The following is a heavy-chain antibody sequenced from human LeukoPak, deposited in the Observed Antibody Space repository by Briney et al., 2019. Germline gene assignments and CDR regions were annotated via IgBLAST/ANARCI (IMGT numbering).Heavy chain of an antibody. V-gene: IGHV1-18*04. D-gene: IGHD6-13*01. CDR2: ISAYNGNT. J-gene: IGHJ5*02. CDR1: GYTFTGYY. Sequence: ASVKVSCKASGYTFTGYYMHWVRQAPGQGLEWMRWISAYNGNTNYAQKLQGRVTMTTDTSTSTAYMELRSLRSDDTAVYYCARDPTPGYSSSWSPTTWFDPCGQGTLVTVSS. CDR3: ARDPTPGYSSSWSPTTWFDP.